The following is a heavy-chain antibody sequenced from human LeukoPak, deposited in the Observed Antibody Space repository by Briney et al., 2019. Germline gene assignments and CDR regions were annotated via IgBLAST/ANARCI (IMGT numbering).Heavy chain of an antibody. D-gene: IGHD4-23*01. V-gene: IGHV4-30-2*01. CDR3: ARGGTTVVTTVYFDY. CDR1: GGSISSGGYS. J-gene: IGHJ4*02. Sequence: SETLSLTCAVSGGSISSGGYSWSWIRQPPGKGLEWIGYIYHSGSTYYNPSLKSRVTISVDRSKNEFSLKLSSVTAADTAVYYCARGGTTVVTTVYFDYWGQGTLVTVSS. CDR2: IYHSGST.